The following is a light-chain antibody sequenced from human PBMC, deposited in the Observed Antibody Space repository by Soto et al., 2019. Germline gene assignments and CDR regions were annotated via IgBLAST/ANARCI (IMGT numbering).Light chain of an antibody. V-gene: IGKV3-20*01. CDR3: QQYGTSPFT. Sequence: EIVLPQSPGTLSLSPGSRATLSCRASHSVSSNSLAWYQQKPGQAPRLLIYGASSRARRITDRFSGSGSGTDFILLINSREPEDFAEYFCQQYGTSPFTFGPVTKVDVK. CDR1: HSVSSNS. J-gene: IGKJ3*01. CDR2: GAS.